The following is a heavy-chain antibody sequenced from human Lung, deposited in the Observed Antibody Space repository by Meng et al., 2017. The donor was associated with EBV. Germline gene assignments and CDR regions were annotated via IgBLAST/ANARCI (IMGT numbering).Heavy chain of an antibody. CDR1: GFHFSRYW. D-gene: IGHD1-14*01. Sequence: EVQLGESGGALVQPGGSLRLSGAASGFHFSRYWMHWVRQAPGQGLMWVARINEDGGIRNYADSVKGRFTISRDNAKNTLYLQMNNLKAEDTATYFCSRDLAGADDYWGQGTLVTVSS. CDR2: INEDGGIR. J-gene: IGHJ4*02. V-gene: IGHV3-74*01. CDR3: SRDLAGADDY.